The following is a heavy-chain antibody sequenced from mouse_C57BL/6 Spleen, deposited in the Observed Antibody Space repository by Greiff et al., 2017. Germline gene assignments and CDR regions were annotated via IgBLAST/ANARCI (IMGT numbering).Heavy chain of an antibody. J-gene: IGHJ3*01. Sequence: QVQLQQPGPELVKPGASVKLSCKASGYTFTSYWMHWVKQRPGQGLEWIGNINPSNGGTTYNEKFKSKATMTVDKSSSTAYMQLRSLTSEDSAVYYCARGYYSNYDFAYWGQGTLVTVSA. CDR2: INPSNGGT. CDR1: GYTFTSYW. CDR3: ARGYYSNYDFAY. V-gene: IGHV1-53*01. D-gene: IGHD2-5*01.